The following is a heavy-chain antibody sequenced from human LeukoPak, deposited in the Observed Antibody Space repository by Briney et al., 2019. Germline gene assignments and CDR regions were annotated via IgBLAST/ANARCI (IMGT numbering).Heavy chain of an antibody. CDR2: IKQDGTEK. CDR1: GFTFRSYW. CDR3: AGGSGYLITS. Sequence: GGSLRLSCAGSGFTFRSYWMNWVRQAPGKGLEWLAIIKQDGTEKQYKGSVEGRFTISRDNAKNSLHLQMNSLRAEDTAVYYCAGGSGYLITSWGQGTLVTVSS. D-gene: IGHD3-9*01. V-gene: IGHV3-7*01. J-gene: IGHJ5*02.